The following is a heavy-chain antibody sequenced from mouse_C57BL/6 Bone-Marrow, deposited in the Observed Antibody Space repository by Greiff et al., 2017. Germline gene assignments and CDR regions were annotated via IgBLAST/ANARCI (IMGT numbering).Heavy chain of an antibody. J-gene: IGHJ2*01. V-gene: IGHV1-81*01. CDR3: ATYLDYFNY. CDR1: GYTFTSYG. D-gene: IGHD5-1*01. Sequence: VQLQQSGAELARPGASVKLSCKASGYTFTSYGISWVKQRTGQGLEWIGEIYPRSGNTYYNEQFKGKATLTADKSSSTAYMELRSLTSADSAVYFCATYLDYFNYGGQGTTLTVSS. CDR2: IYPRSGNT.